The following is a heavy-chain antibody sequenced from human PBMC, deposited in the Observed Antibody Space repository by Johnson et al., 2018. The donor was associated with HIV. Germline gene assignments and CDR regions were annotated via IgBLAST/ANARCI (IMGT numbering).Heavy chain of an antibody. CDR1: GFTFITYW. Sequence: VQLVESGGGVVQPGGSLRLSCAASGFTFITYWMSWVRQAPGKGLEWVANIKQDGSEKYYVDSVKGRFTISRDNAKNSLYLQMNSLRAEDTAVYYCASPLPTGTTSLDAFDIWGQGTMVTVSS. CDR3: ASPLPTGTTSLDAFDI. V-gene: IGHV3-7*01. D-gene: IGHD1-7*01. CDR2: IKQDGSEK. J-gene: IGHJ3*02.